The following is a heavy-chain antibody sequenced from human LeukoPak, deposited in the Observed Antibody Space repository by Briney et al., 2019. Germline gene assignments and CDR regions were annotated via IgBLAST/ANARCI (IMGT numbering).Heavy chain of an antibody. CDR1: GYSFTSYW. J-gene: IGHJ3*02. CDR2: IYPGDSDT. D-gene: IGHD6-19*01. CDR3: ARPRMQWMVRRAFDI. V-gene: IGHV5-51*01. Sequence: GESLKITCKGSGYSFTSYWIGWVRQMPGKGLEWMGIIYPGDSDTRYSPSFQGQVTISADKSISTAYLQWSSLKASDTAMYYCARPRMQWMVRRAFDIWGQGTMVTVSS.